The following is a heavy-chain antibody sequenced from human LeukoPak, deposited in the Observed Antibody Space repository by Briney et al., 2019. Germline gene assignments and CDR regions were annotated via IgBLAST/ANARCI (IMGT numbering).Heavy chain of an antibody. CDR3: AKGSKITIFGVVSDAFDI. CDR2: ISGSGGST. D-gene: IGHD3-3*01. CDR1: GFTFSSYA. J-gene: IGHJ3*02. V-gene: IGHV3-23*01. Sequence: SGGSLRLSCAASGFTFSSYAMSWVRQAPGKGLEWVSAISGSGGSTYYADSVKGRFTISRDNSKNTLYLQMNSLRAEDTAVYYCAKGSKITIFGVVSDAFDIWGQGTMVTVSS.